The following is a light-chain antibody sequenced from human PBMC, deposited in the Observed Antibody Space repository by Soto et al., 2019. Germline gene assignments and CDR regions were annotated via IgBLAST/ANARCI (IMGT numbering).Light chain of an antibody. CDR2: GAS. CDR3: QQYTNWPYT. V-gene: IGKV3-15*01. CDR1: QALGNN. Sequence: EIVMMQSPATLSVSPMERATLSCRASQALGNNLAWYQHKPGQAPRLLIYGASTRATGVPVRFSGSGSETEFTLSISSLQSDDLAVYYCQQYTNWPYTFGQGTKLEIK. J-gene: IGKJ2*01.